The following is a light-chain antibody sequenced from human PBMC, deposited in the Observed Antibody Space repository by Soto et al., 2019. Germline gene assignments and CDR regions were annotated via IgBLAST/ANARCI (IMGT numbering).Light chain of an antibody. J-gene: IGKJ4*01. CDR2: GAS. V-gene: IGKV3-15*01. Sequence: EIVMTQSPATLSVSPGERATLSCRASQSVSGNLAGYQQKPRQAPRLLIYGASTRATGIPARFSGSGSGTEFTLAISGLQSEDFAVYYCQQYNNWPPITFGGGTKVEIK. CDR3: QQYNNWPPIT. CDR1: QSVSGN.